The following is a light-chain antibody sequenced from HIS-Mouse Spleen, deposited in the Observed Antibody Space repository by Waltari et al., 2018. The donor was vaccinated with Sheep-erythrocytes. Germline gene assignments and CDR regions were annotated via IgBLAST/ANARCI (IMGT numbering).Light chain of an antibody. CDR1: SRYAGGYNL. CDR3: CSYAGSSTPWV. Sequence: QSALTQPASVSGSPGQSITISCTGTSRYAGGYNLVSGYQQHPGKAPKLMIYEGSKRPSGVSNRFSGSKSGNTASLTISGLQAEDEADYYCCSYAGSSTPWVFGGGTKLTVL. CDR2: EGS. J-gene: IGLJ3*02. V-gene: IGLV2-23*01.